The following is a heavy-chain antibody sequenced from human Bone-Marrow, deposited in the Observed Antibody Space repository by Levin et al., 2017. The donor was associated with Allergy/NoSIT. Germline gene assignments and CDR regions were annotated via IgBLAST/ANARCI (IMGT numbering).Heavy chain of an antibody. CDR3: AMRRVPPSTPWFYGLDV. CDR1: GDTFSTNA. V-gene: IGHV1-69*01. Sequence: GGSLRLSCKTSGDTFSTNAISWVRQAPGQGLEWIGEINPIVAVGTYAQNFRGRVTITADESTSTAYMDLNSLTSEDTAVYYCAMRRVPPSTPWFYGLDVWGQGTTVTVAS. D-gene: IGHD3-22*01. CDR2: INPIVAVG. J-gene: IGHJ6*02.